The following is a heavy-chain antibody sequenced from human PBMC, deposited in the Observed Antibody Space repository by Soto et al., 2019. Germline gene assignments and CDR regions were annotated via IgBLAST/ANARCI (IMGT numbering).Heavy chain of an antibody. CDR1: GFTFRNYN. Sequence: EVQLVESGGGLVKAGGSLRLFCTASGFTFRNYNMNWVRQAPGKGLEWVASISTGGAYMFYADSVKGRFTISKDNAQNALFLQKNSPRAEDTAVYYCARDIAAPGGDYFDSWGQGTLVTVSS. CDR2: ISTGGAYM. J-gene: IGHJ4*02. V-gene: IGHV3-21*06. D-gene: IGHD2-21*01. CDR3: ARDIAAPGGDYFDS.